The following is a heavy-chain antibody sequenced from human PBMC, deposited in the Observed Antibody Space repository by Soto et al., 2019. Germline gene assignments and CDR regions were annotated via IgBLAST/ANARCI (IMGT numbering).Heavy chain of an antibody. D-gene: IGHD1-1*01. J-gene: IGHJ6*02. CDR1: GYSFTSYW. CDR3: VRVSTTGTTHSLFVDV. CDR2: IDPGDSDT. V-gene: IGHV5-51*01. Sequence: GESLKISCKGSGYSFTSYWIGWVRQMPGKGLERMGIIDPGDSDTRYSPSFQGQVTISADKSISTAYLQWSSLKASDTAMYYCVRVSTTGTTHSLFVDVWGQGTTVTV.